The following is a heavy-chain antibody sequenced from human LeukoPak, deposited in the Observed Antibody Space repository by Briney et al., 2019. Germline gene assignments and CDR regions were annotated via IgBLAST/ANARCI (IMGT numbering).Heavy chain of an antibody. CDR3: ARENDMGYCSGGRCYKGYNAMDV. J-gene: IGHJ6*02. CDR2: ITTSGDTT. CDR1: GFTFNTYA. D-gene: IGHD2-15*01. Sequence: GGSLRLSCAVSGFTFNTYAMSWVRQAPGKGLEWVATITTSGDTTYYADSVKGRFTISRDNSKNTLYLQMNSLRAEDTAVYYCARENDMGYCSGGRCYKGYNAMDVWGQGTTVTVSS. V-gene: IGHV3-23*01.